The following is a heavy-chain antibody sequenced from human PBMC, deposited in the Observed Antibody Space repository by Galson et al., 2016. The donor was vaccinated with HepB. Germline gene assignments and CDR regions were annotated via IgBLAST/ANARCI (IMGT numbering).Heavy chain of an antibody. CDR1: GFIFSRYA. V-gene: IGHV3-64D*06. CDR2: ISSNGGTT. CDR3: VKDFDYVWGSFRFQTKYYFDY. J-gene: IGHJ4*02. Sequence: SLRLSCAASGFIFSRYASPWVRQAPGKGLEYVSAISSNGGTTYYAHYVKGSFTISRDNFKNTLYLQMSSLRAEDTAVYYCVKDFDYVWGSFRFQTKYYFDYWGQGTLVTVSS. D-gene: IGHD3-16*02.